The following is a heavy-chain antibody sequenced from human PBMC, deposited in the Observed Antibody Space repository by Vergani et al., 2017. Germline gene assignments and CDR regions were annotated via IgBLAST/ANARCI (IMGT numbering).Heavy chain of an antibody. J-gene: IGHJ4*02. Sequence: QVQLQESGPGLVKPSQTLSLTCTVSGGSISSGSYYWSWIRQPAGKGLEWIGRIYTSGSTNYNPSLKSRVTMSVDTSKNQFSLKLSSVTAADTAVYYCARVVKPTDCSSTSCSYYFDYWGQGTLVTVSS. D-gene: IGHD2-2*01. CDR1: GGSISSGSYY. V-gene: IGHV4-61*02. CDR2: IYTSGST. CDR3: ARVVKPTDCSSTSCSYYFDY.